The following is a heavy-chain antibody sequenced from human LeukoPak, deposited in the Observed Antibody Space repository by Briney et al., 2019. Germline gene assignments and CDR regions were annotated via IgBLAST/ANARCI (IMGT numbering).Heavy chain of an antibody. CDR2: TSSDLNVK. D-gene: IGHD3-10*01. CDR3: AREGYYGSGSPPSLYFDY. CDR1: GFTFSNYA. Sequence: GGSLRLSCAASGFTFSNYAMNWVRQAPGKGLEWVAVTSSDLNVKLYADSVKGRFTISRDNSRSTLYLQMNSLRPEDTAIYYCAREGYYGSGSPPSLYFDYWGQGTLVTVSS. J-gene: IGHJ4*02. V-gene: IGHV3-30*03.